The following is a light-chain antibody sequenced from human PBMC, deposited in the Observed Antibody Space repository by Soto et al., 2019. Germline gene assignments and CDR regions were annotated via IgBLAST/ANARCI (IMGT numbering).Light chain of an antibody. J-gene: IGLJ6*01. CDR2: DND. CDR3: GSLATGLTAYV. V-gene: IGLV1-51*01. CDR1: NSSSHIGHHS. Sequence: QSVVTQPASVSAAPGQKVTISCSGTNSSSHIGHHSVSWYQHLPRTAPKLLIYDNDQRPSGIPARFSGSKSDTSATLYITGLQTGDEANYYCGSLATGLTAYVLGSGTKVTVL.